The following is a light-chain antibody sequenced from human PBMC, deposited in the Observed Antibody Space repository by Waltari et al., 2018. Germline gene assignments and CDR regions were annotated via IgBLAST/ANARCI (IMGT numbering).Light chain of an antibody. J-gene: IGLJ2*01. CDR3: ATWDDSLNGLV. Sequence: QSVLPQPPSASGTPGQRVTIPCSGRRSNNRHNPVTCYQQLPGPAPKLPIYSKNERPSGVPDRFSGSKSGTSASLAISGLQSEDEADYYCATWDDSLNGLVIGGGTKLTVL. CDR1: RSNNRHNP. CDR2: SKN. V-gene: IGLV1-44*01.